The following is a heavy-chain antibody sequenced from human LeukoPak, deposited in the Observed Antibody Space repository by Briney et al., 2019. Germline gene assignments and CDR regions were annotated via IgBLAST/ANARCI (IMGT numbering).Heavy chain of an antibody. D-gene: IGHD3-10*01. J-gene: IGHJ5*02. CDR1: GGSISSSSYY. CDR2: IYYSGST. CDR3: ARVYYGSGRGFDP. Sequence: PSETLSLTCTVSGGSISSSSYYWGWIRQPPGKGLEWIGSIYYSGSTYYNPSLKSRVTISVDTSKNQFSLKLSSVTAADTAVYYCARVYYGSGRGFDPWGQGTLVTVSS. V-gene: IGHV4-39*07.